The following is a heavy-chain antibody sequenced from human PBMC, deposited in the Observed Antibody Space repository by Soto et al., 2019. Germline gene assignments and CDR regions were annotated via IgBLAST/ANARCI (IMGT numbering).Heavy chain of an antibody. J-gene: IGHJ6*02. V-gene: IGHV3-23*01. CDR2: ISGSGGST. Sequence: EVQLLESGGGLVQPGGSLRLSCAASGFTFSSYAMSWVRQAPGKGLEWVSAISGSGGSTYYADSVKGRFTISRDNSKHTLYLQMNSLRAEDTAVYYCANCYGDLYYYYGMDVWGQGTTVTVSS. CDR1: GFTFSSYA. CDR3: ANCYGDLYYYYGMDV. D-gene: IGHD4-17*01.